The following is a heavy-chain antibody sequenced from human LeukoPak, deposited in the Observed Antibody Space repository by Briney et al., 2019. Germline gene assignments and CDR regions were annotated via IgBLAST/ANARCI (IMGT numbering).Heavy chain of an antibody. CDR1: GFTFSSYG. D-gene: IGHD2-2*03. CDR2: ISYDGSNK. J-gene: IGHJ4*02. V-gene: IGHV3-30*18. CDR3: AKDLDIVVVPAAISLDY. Sequence: GRSLRLSCAASGFTFSSYGMHWVRQAPGKGLEWVAVISYDGSNKYYADSVKGRFTISRDNSKNTLYLQMNSLRAEDTAVYYCAKDLDIVVVPAAISLDYWGQGTLVTVSS.